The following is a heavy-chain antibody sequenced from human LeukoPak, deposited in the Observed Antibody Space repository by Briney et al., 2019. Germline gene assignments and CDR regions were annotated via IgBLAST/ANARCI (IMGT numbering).Heavy chain of an antibody. J-gene: IGHJ6*02. V-gene: IGHV3-74*01. CDR3: ARDPRDYYYYGMDV. CDR1: RFTFSSDW. CDR2: INSDGSST. Sequence: GGSLRLSCAASRFTFSSDWMHWVRQAPGRGLVWVSRINSDGSSTSYADSVKGRFTISRDNAKNTLYLQMNSLRAEDTAVYYCARDPRDYYYYGMDVWGQGTTVTVSS.